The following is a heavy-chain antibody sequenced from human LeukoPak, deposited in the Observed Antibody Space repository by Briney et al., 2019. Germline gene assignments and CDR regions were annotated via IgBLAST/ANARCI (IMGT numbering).Heavy chain of an antibody. V-gene: IGHV4-4*07. D-gene: IGHD3-10*01. Sequence: SETLSLTCTVSGGSISSYYWSWIRQPAGKGLEWIGRIYTSGSTNYNPSLKSRVTMSVDTSKNQFSLKLSSVTAADTAVYYCARDTYYYGSGSYYGDNYYYYYMDVWGKGTTVTISS. CDR3: ARDTYYYGSGSYYGDNYYYYYMDV. CDR2: IYTSGST. J-gene: IGHJ6*03. CDR1: GGSISSYY.